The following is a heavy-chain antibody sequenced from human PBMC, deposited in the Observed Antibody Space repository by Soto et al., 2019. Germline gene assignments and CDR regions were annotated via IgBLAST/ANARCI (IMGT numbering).Heavy chain of an antibody. CDR1: GFIFSNFL. CDR2: IDSDGSRT. CDR3: VRDVQFQSFDY. V-gene: IGHV3-74*01. Sequence: EVQLVESGGGLVQPGESLRLSCAASGFIFSNFLMHWVRQAPGEGLVWLERIDSDGSRTRYADSVKGRFTISRDNAKNTLYLQRNSLRAEDTAVYYCVRDVQFQSFDYWGQGTLVTVSS. D-gene: IGHD4-4*01. J-gene: IGHJ4*02.